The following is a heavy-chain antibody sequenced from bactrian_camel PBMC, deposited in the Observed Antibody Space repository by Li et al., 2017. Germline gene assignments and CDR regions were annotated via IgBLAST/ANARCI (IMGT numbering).Heavy chain of an antibody. CDR2: MDKDGQT. Sequence: HVQLVESGGGPVQAGGSLRLSCAASGATYNTHCMGWFRQAPGKEREGVAGMDKDGQTIYGESVKDRFSISKDAGKHILSLQMTSLTPEDSAMYYCAADGDRYQCYWQSVTKYKILAQGTQVTVS. CDR1: GATYNTHC. J-gene: IGHJ4*01. D-gene: IGHD1*01. V-gene: IGHV3S53*01.